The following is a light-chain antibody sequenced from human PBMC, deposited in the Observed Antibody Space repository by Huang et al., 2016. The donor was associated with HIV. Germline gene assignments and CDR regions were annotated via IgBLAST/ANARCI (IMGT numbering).Light chain of an antibody. V-gene: IGKV1-16*02. J-gene: IGKJ4*01. Sequence: DIQMTQSPSSLSASVGDRVTITCRASQDIRSNLAWFQQTPGKAPKSLISDASTLQSGVPSKFSGNGYGTDFTLTISSLQPEDIATYYCQQSNTFPLTFGGGTKVEI. CDR1: QDIRSN. CDR3: QQSNTFPLT. CDR2: DAS.